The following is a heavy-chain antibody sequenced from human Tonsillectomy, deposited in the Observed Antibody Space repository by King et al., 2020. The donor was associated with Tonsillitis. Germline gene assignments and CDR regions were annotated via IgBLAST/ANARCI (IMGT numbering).Heavy chain of an antibody. CDR2: IYSGGST. V-gene: IGHV3-53*01. CDR3: ARVKLWRLDY. Sequence: VQLVESGGGLIQPGGSLRLSCAASGFTVSSNYMSWVRPAPGKGLEWVSIIYSGGSTYYADSVKGRFTISRDNSKNTLYLQMYSLRAEDTAVYYCARVKLWRLDYWGQGTLVTVSS. D-gene: IGHD5-18*01. J-gene: IGHJ4*02. CDR1: GFTVSSNY.